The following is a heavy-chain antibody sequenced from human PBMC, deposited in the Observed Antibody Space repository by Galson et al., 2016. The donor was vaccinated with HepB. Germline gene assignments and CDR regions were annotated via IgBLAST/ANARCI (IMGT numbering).Heavy chain of an antibody. Sequence: SLRLSCATSGFTFSDHYMGWIRQAPGKGLEWVSYIGGSGKTIYYGDFVKGRFTISRDNSNYSLYLQMNSLRVEDTAVYYCARGLWGQYVFDVWGQGTLVTVSS. D-gene: IGHD7-27*01. V-gene: IGHV3-11*01. CDR1: GFTFSDHY. J-gene: IGHJ4*02. CDR3: ARGLWGQYVFDV. CDR2: IGGSGKTI.